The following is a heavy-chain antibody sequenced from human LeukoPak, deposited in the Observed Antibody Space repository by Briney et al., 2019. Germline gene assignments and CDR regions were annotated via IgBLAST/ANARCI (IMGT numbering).Heavy chain of an antibody. D-gene: IGHD3-3*01. J-gene: IGHJ3*02. CDR3: ARIDYDFWSGSPDAFDI. V-gene: IGHV4-38-2*01. Sequence: SETLSLTCAVSGYSISSGYYWGWIRQPPGKGLEWIGSIYHSGSTYYNPSLKSRVTISVDTSKNQFSLKLSSVTAADTAVYYCARIDYDFWSGSPDAFDIWGQGTMVTVSS. CDR1: GYSISSGYY. CDR2: IYHSGST.